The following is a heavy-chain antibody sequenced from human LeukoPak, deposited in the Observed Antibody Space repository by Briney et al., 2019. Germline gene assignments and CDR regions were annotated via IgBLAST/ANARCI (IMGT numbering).Heavy chain of an antibody. CDR3: ATRRFGAFDY. CDR1: GGSFSGYY. J-gene: IGHJ4*02. V-gene: IGHV4-34*01. Sequence: PSETLSLTCAVYGGSFSGYYWSWIRQPPGKGLEWIGEINHSGSTNYNPSLKSRVTISVDTSKNQFSPKLSSVTAADTAVYYCATRRFGAFDYWGQGTLVTVSS. CDR2: INHSGST. D-gene: IGHD3-10*01.